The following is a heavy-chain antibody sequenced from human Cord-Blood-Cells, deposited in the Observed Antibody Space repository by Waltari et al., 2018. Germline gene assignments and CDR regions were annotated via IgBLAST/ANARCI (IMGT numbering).Heavy chain of an antibody. CDR2: ISAYNGNT. J-gene: IGHJ4*02. D-gene: IGHD3-9*01. CDR3: AGRGYDILTGYFDY. V-gene: IGHV1-18*01. CDR1: GYTFTSYG. Sequence: QVQLVQSGAEVKKPGASVKVSCKAHGYTFTSYGISWVRQAPGQGLEWMGWISAYNGNTKYAQTLQGRVTMTTDTSTSTAYMELRSLRSDDTAVYYCAGRGYDILTGYFDYWGQGTLVTVSS.